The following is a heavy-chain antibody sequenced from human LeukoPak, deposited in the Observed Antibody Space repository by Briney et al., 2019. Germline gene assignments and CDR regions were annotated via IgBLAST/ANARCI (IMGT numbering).Heavy chain of an antibody. D-gene: IGHD2-2*01. CDR3: AREGHYCSSSDCQFDY. J-gene: IGHJ4*02. CDR1: GFTFSSHD. Sequence: GGSLRLSCEASGFTFSSHDMIWVRQAPGKGLEWVSDIGGRDSRINYADSVKGRFTISRDNSKNTVYLQMNSLRVEDTAIYYCAREGHYCSSSDCQFDYWGQGTLVTVSS. V-gene: IGHV3-23*01. CDR2: IGGRDSRI.